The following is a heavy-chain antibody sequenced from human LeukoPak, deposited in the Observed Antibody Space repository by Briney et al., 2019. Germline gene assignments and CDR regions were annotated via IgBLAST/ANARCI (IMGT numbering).Heavy chain of an antibody. CDR1: GYTFTSYY. Sequence: ASVKVSCKASGYTFTSYYMHWVRQAPGQGLEWMGIINPSGGSTSYAQKFQGRVTMTRDTSTSTVYMELSSLRSEDTAVYYCARAGISMIVVAHLNVWGQGTMVTVSS. J-gene: IGHJ3*01. D-gene: IGHD3-22*01. V-gene: IGHV1-46*01. CDR2: INPSGGST. CDR3: ARAGISMIVVAHLNV.